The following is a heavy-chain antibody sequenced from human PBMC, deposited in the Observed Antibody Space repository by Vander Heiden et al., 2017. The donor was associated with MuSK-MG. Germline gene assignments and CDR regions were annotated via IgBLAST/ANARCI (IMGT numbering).Heavy chain of an antibody. CDR2: ISIYNGNT. CDR3: ARGIAVIGHPSDY. Sequence: QVQLVQSGPEVKKPGASVKVSCKASGSNCNNYGITWGRQAPGQGLEWAAWISIYNGNTYYAQKVQGRATVTTDTSTSTAYMELRSLRSDDTAVYYCARGIAVIGHPSDYWGQGTLVTVSS. J-gene: IGHJ4*02. CDR1: GSNCNNYG. D-gene: IGHD6-19*01. V-gene: IGHV1-18*01.